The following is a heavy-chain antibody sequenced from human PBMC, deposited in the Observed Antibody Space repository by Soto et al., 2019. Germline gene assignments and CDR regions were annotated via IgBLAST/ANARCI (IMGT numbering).Heavy chain of an antibody. J-gene: IGHJ4*02. CDR1: GYTFTGYY. CDR2: INPNSGGT. CDR3: AREKGIGSSWYNY. V-gene: IGHV1-2*02. D-gene: IGHD6-13*01. Sequence: QVQLVQSGAEVKKPGASVKVSCKASGYTFTGYYMHWMRQAPGQGLEWMGWINPNSGGTNYAQKFQGRVTMTRETSISTAYMELSRLRSDDTAVYYCAREKGIGSSWYNYWGQGTLVTVSS.